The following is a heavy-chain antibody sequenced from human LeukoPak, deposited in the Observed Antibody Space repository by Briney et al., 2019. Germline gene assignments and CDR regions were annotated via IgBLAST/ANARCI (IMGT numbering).Heavy chain of an antibody. V-gene: IGHV3-23*01. CDR1: GFTFRSFA. J-gene: IGHJ3*02. CDR3: AKELYYYGSGSYNAFDI. D-gene: IGHD3-10*01. Sequence: GGSLRLSCAAAGFTFRSFAMSWVRQAPGKGLEWVSVISASGRSTYYADSVKGRFTISRDNSKNTLYLQMNSLRAEDTAVYYCAKELYYYGSGSYNAFDIWGQGTMVTVSS. CDR2: ISASGRST.